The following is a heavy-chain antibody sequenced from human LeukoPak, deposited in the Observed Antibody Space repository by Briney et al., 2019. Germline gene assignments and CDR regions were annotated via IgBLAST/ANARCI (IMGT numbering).Heavy chain of an antibody. V-gene: IGHV4-59*08. J-gene: IGHJ4*02. Sequence: PSETLSLTCAVYGGSFSGYHWSWIRQSPGKGLEWIGYIYYSGSTKYNPSLKSRVTISVDTSKNQFSLKLSSVTAADTAVYYCARHRGSGSPYFDYWGQGTLVTVSS. CDR2: IYYSGST. CDR3: ARHRGSGSPYFDY. CDR1: GGSFSGYH. D-gene: IGHD3-10*01.